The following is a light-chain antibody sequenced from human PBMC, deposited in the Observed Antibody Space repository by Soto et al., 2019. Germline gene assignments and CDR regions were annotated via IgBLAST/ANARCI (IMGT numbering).Light chain of an antibody. CDR3: QQFNSYLRT. Sequence: AIQLTQSPSSLSASVGDRVTITCRASQGISSALAWYQQKTGKPPKLLIYDASSLESGVPSRFSGSGSGTDVTLTISSLQPEDFATYYCQQFNSYLRTFGQGTKVEIK. J-gene: IGKJ1*01. CDR1: QGISSA. V-gene: IGKV1-13*02. CDR2: DAS.